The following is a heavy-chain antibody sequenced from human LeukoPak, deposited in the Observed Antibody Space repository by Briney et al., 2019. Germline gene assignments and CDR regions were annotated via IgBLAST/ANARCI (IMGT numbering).Heavy chain of an antibody. V-gene: IGHV3-48*03. J-gene: IGHJ5*02. D-gene: IGHD6-19*01. CDR3: ARGYSSGWHVGNWFGP. CDR2: ISSSGSGV. Sequence: GGYLRLSCAASGFTFSSYEMNWVRQAPGKGLEWVSYISSSGSGVYYEDSVKGRFTISRDNAKNLLSLQMNRLRDEETAVYYCARGYSSGWHVGNWFGPWGQGTLVTVSS. CDR1: GFTFSSYE.